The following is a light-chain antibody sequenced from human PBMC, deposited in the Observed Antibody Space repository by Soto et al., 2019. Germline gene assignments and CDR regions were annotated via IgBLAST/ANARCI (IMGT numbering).Light chain of an antibody. J-gene: IGKJ1*01. CDR3: QQYNNYRT. CDR2: QAS. Sequence: DIQMTQSPSTLSASVGDRVTITCRASQSISSWLARYQQKPGKAPELLIYQASSLKSGVPSRFSGSGSGTEFTLTISSLQPDDFATYYCQQYNNYRTFGQGTKVEIK. CDR1: QSISSW. V-gene: IGKV1-5*03.